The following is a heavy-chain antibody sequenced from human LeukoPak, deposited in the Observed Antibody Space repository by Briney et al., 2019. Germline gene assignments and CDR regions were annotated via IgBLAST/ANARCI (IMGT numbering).Heavy chain of an antibody. CDR3: ARLSSGWYGGSIDY. CDR2: IYYTGST. Sequence: SETLSLTCTVSGGSISSSSYYWGWIRQPPGKGLEWIGSIYYTGSTYYNPSLKSRVTISVDASKNQFSLKLSSVTAADTAVYYCARLSSGWYGGSIDYWGQGTLVTVSS. V-gene: IGHV4-39*01. J-gene: IGHJ4*02. CDR1: GGSISSSSYY. D-gene: IGHD6-19*01.